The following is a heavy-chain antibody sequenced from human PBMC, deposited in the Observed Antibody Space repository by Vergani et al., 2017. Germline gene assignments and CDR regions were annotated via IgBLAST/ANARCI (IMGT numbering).Heavy chain of an antibody. CDR2: INHSGST. J-gene: IGHJ5*02. V-gene: IGHV4-34*01. Sequence: QVQLQQWGAGLLKPSETLSLTCAVYGGSFSGYYWSWIRQPPGKGLEWIGEINHSGSTNYNPSLKSRVTISVDTSKNQFSLKLSSVTAADTAVYYCARIPRPRVYNWFDPWGQGTLVTVSS. CDR1: GGSFSGYY. CDR3: ARIPRPRVYNWFDP.